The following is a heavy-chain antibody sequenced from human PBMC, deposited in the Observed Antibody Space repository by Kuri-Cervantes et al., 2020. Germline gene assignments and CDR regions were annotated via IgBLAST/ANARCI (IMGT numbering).Heavy chain of an antibody. J-gene: IGHJ4*02. CDR1: GYTFTSYD. CDR2: MNPNSGNT. Sequence: ASVKVSCKASGYTFTSYDINWVRQATGQGLEWMGWMNPNSGNTGYAQKFQGRVTMTRDTSISTAYMELSRLRSDDTAVYYCATNRGIAVAGSPEFDYWGQGTLVTVSS. V-gene: IGHV1-8*01. D-gene: IGHD6-19*01. CDR3: ATNRGIAVAGSPEFDY.